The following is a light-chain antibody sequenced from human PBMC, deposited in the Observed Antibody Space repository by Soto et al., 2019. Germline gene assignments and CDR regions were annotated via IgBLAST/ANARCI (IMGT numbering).Light chain of an antibody. CDR1: QSVSSSY. CDR2: GAA. Sequence: IVLTQSPGAMSLSPGERATLSCRASQSVSSSYLAWYQQKPGQAPRRLIYGAASRATGIPDRFSGSGSGTGFTLSIKRLWPEDLAVYYCLWYGSSLRGAFGQGTKVEI. J-gene: IGKJ1*01. CDR3: LWYGSSLRGA. V-gene: IGKV3-20*01.